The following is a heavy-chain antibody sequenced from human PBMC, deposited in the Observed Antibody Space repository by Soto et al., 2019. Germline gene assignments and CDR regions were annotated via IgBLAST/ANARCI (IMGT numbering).Heavy chain of an antibody. J-gene: IGHJ4*02. V-gene: IGHV1-69*08. Sequence: QVQLVQSGAEVKKPGSSVKVSCKASGGTFSSYTISWVRQAPGQGLEWMGRIIPILGIANYAQKCQGRVSMTADKSTSTAYMELSSLLSEDTAVYYCARDRGLRWFGNFDYWGQRNLFTVSS. D-gene: IGHD3-10*01. CDR2: IIPILGIA. CDR3: ARDRGLRWFGNFDY. CDR1: GGTFSSYT.